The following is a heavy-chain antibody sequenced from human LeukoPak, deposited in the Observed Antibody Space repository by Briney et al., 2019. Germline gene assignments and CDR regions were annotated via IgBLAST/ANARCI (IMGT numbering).Heavy chain of an antibody. CDR1: GFTFSSYG. CDR2: ISYDGSNK. Sequence: SGGSLRLSCAASGFTFSSYGMHWVRQAPGKGLEWVAVISYDGSNKYYADSLKGRFTISRDNSKNTLSLQMNSLRAEDTAVYYCAKDRNYYDSSGGTFDYWGQGTLVTVSS. CDR3: AKDRNYYDSSGGTFDY. J-gene: IGHJ4*02. D-gene: IGHD3-22*01. V-gene: IGHV3-30*18.